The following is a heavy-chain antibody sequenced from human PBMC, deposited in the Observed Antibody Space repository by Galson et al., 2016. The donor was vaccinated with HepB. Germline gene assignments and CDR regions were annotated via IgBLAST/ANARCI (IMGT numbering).Heavy chain of an antibody. CDR2: LYRGGYT. Sequence: SLRLSCAVSDFSVSVSYMSWVRQAPGKGLEWVSVLYRGGYTNYADSVKGRFTISRDNSKNTLYLRMNSLRADDTAVYYCARGQEASYDILTGYWRANWFDPWGQGTLVTVSS. CDR1: DFSVSVSY. D-gene: IGHD3-9*01. V-gene: IGHV3-53*01. CDR3: ARGQEASYDILTGYWRANWFDP. J-gene: IGHJ5*02.